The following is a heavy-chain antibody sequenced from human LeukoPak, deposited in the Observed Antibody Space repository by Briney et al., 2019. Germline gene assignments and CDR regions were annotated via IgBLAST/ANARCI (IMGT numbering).Heavy chain of an antibody. D-gene: IGHD3-10*01. CDR2: IYPGESYT. J-gene: IGHJ3*02. CDR3: ARRSGSDALDI. V-gene: IGHV5-51*01. Sequence: GESLKIACKGSGYSFTSYWMAWVRQMPGKGLEWMGSIYPGESYTTYSPSFQGQVTISADKSISTAYLQWRSLKASDTAMYSCARRSGSDALDIWGQGTMVTVSS. CDR1: GYSFTSYW.